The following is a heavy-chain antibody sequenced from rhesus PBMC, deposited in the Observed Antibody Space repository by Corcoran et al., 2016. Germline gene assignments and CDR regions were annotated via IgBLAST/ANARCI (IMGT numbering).Heavy chain of an antibody. CDR3: ARVGYSSWSRYFDY. J-gene: IGHJ4*01. CDR2: IYGSSTETT. Sequence: QVQLQESGPGVVKPSETLSLTCAVSGGSISSGYDWSWIRQLPGKGREWIGYIYGSSTETTSYNPSLKNRVTISKDTSRNQFSLKLTPVTAADTAVYYCARVGYSSWSRYFDYWGQGVLVIVSS. V-gene: IGHV4-76*01. CDR1: GGSISSGYD. D-gene: IGHD6-13*01.